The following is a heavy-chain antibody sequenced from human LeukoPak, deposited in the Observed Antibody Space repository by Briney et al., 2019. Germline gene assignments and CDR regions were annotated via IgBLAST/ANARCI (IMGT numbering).Heavy chain of an antibody. Sequence: SETLSLTCTVSGGPISSYYWSWIRQSPGKGLEWLGYSYYSGSDNYNPSLQSRLTMSLDTPKNQYCLKLTSLTTAETAIYCCARDLRGGMTTVSTGFDCGGEGTLVTVSS. J-gene: IGHJ4*02. CDR1: GGPISSYY. V-gene: IGHV4-59*12. CDR2: SYYSGSD. D-gene: IGHD4-17*01. CDR3: ARDLRGGMTTVSTGFDC.